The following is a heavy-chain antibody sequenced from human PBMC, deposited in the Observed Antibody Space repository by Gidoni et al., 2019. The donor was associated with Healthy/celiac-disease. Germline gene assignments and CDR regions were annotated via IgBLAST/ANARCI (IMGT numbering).Heavy chain of an antibody. CDR1: GGSISSYY. Sequence: QVQLQESGPGLVKPSETLSLTCTVSGGSISSYYWSWIRQPPGKGLEWIGYIYYSGSTNYNPSLKSRVTISVDTSKNQFSLKLSSVTAADTAVYYCARHEEGSSWSLESFDYWGQGTLVTVSS. J-gene: IGHJ4*02. CDR3: ARHEEGSSWSLESFDY. D-gene: IGHD6-13*01. CDR2: IYYSGST. V-gene: IGHV4-59*08.